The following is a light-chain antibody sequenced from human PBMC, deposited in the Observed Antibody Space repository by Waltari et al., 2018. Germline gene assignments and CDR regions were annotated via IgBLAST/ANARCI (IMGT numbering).Light chain of an antibody. CDR2: YDR. V-gene: IGLV3-21*04. J-gene: IGLJ1*01. CDR3: HVWHPHVDPGV. Sequence: SYVVTQPPSVSVAPGETATTTCGGANIGTSGVPWYQQKAGQAPVLVIFYDRDRPSGIPDRFSGSNSGNTATLTISRVEAGDEARYYCHVWHPHVDPGVFGTGTEVTVL. CDR1: NIGTSG.